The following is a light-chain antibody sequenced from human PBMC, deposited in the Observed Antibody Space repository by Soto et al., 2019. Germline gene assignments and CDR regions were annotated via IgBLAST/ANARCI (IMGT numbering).Light chain of an antibody. CDR2: DAS. J-gene: IGKJ1*01. CDR3: QQYKSYPWT. V-gene: IGKV1-5*01. Sequence: DIRLTQSPSTLSASVGDTVTISCRASESLIGWLAWYQQRPGSAPKLLIYDASSLEGGVPSRFTGDGSGTEVSLTIASLQPDDFGTYYCQQYKSYPWTFGQGTKVDLK. CDR1: ESLIGW.